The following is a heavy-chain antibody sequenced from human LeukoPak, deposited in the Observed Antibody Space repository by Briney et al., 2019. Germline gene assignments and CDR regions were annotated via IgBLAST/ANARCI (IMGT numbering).Heavy chain of an antibody. CDR2: IHPSGTSI. V-gene: IGHV1-46*01. J-gene: IGHJ4*02. D-gene: IGHD1-26*01. CDR3: ARERQGGYFDY. Sequence: ASVKVSCKASGYTFTNYYCHWVRQAPGQGLEWMGVIHPSGTSITYAQKFQGRVTMTRDTSTSTVYMELSSLRSEDTAVYYCARERQGGYFDYWGQGTLVTVSS. CDR1: GYTFTNYY.